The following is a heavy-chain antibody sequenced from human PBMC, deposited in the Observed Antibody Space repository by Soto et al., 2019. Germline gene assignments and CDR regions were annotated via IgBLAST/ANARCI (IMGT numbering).Heavy chain of an antibody. Sequence: SETLSLTCTVSGGSISSYYWSWIRQPPGKGLEWIGYIYYSGSTSYNPSLKSRVTISVDTSKNQFSLKLSSVTAADTAVYYCARTHSGYDSAWFDPWAQGTLVTVSS. CDR1: GGSISSYY. CDR3: ARTHSGYDSAWFDP. J-gene: IGHJ5*02. CDR2: IYYSGST. D-gene: IGHD5-12*01. V-gene: IGHV4-59*01.